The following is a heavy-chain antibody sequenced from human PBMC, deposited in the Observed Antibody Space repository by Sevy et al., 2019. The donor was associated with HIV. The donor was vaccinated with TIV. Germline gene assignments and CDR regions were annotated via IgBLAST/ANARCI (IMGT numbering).Heavy chain of an antibody. CDR2: ISTYNSNR. Sequence: ASVKVSCKTSGDTFGNYGITWVRQAPGQGLEWMGWISTYNSNRQSAQTFQGRVTMTTDTSTSTAYMELSSLRKDDTAVYYCARGISVVPTTGDWFDPWGQGTLVTVSS. D-gene: IGHD5-12*01. J-gene: IGHJ5*02. CDR1: GDTFGNYG. CDR3: ARGISVVPTTGDWFDP. V-gene: IGHV1-18*01.